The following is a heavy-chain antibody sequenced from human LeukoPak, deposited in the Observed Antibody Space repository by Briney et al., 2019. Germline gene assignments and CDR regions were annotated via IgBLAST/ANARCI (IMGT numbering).Heavy chain of an antibody. CDR3: ARRPQYYYGSGSYPNAFDI. CDR1: GFTFSNYA. D-gene: IGHD3-10*01. Sequence: GSLRLSCAASGFTFSNYAMSWIRQPPGKGLEWIGEINHSGSTNYNPSLKSRVTISVDTSNNEFSLNLNSVTAADTAVYYCARRPQYYYGSGSYPNAFDIWGQGTMVTVSS. V-gene: IGHV4-34*01. CDR2: INHSGST. J-gene: IGHJ3*02.